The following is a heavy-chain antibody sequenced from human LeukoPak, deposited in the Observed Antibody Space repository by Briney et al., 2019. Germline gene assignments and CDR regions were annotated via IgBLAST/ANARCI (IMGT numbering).Heavy chain of an antibody. Sequence: GGSLRLSCAASGFTFSSYGMEWVRQAPGKGLEGVAVIWYDGSNKYYADSLKGRFTISRDNSKNTLYLQMNSLRAEDTAVYYCARELHYYDSSGYSYNWFDPWGQGTLVTVSS. V-gene: IGHV3-33*01. CDR3: ARELHYYDSSGYSYNWFDP. CDR2: IWYDGSNK. J-gene: IGHJ5*02. D-gene: IGHD3-22*01. CDR1: GFTFSSYG.